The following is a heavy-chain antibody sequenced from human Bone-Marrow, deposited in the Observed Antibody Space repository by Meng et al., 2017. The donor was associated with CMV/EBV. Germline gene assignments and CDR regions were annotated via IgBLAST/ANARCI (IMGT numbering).Heavy chain of an antibody. J-gene: IGHJ4*02. V-gene: IGHV3-23*01. CDR2: ISGSGGST. CDR1: GFTFSNYA. Sequence: GESLKISCAASGFTFSNYAMSWVRQVPGKGLEWVSVISGSGGSTYYADSVKGRFTISRDNSKNTLYLQMNSLRAEDTAVYYCARGDDLDYWGQGTLVTVSS. CDR3: ARGDDLDY. D-gene: IGHD2-21*01.